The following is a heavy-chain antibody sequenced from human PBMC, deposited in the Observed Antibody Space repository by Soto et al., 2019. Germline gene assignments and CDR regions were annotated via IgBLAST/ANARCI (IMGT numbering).Heavy chain of an antibody. J-gene: IGHJ4*02. CDR1: GYSFSSLD. V-gene: IGHV1-8*01. CDR2: MQPRDGRT. D-gene: IGHD1-26*01. CDR3: ARGVTAGVDY. Sequence: QVQLVQSGAEVREPGASVKVSCKASGYSFSSLDINWVRQTTAQGLEWMGWMQPRDGRTGYAQKFQGRVTMTRDTSINTAYMELSSLTSDETAFYYCARGVTAGVDYWGQGTLVTVSS.